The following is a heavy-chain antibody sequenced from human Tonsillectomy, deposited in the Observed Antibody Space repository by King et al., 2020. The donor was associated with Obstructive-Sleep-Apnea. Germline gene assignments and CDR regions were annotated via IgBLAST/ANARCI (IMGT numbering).Heavy chain of an antibody. CDR1: GFTFNTYW. CDR2: INQDGSEK. V-gene: IGHV3-7*01. Sequence: VQLVESGGGLVQPGGSLRLSCAASGFTFNTYWMSWVRQVPGKGLEWVANINQDGSEKYYVDSVKGRFTISRENAKNSLYLQMNSLGAEDTAVYHCAGGVDTAMVRAYYFDNWGQGTLVTVSS. D-gene: IGHD5-18*01. J-gene: IGHJ4*02. CDR3: AGGVDTAMVRAYYFDN.